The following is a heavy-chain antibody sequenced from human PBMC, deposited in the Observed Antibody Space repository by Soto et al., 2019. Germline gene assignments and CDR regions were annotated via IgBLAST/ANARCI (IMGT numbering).Heavy chain of an antibody. CDR3: ARRLIPDFDF. D-gene: IGHD2-21*01. J-gene: IGHJ4*02. Sequence: PSETLSLTCTVADGSINGYYLNWIRQPPGKGLEWIGYIYYTGSTSYNPSLKSRVTMSVDTSKNQFSLKLRSVTTADTAVYYCARRLIPDFDFWGQGILVTVSS. V-gene: IGHV4-59*13. CDR1: DGSINGYY. CDR2: IYYTGST.